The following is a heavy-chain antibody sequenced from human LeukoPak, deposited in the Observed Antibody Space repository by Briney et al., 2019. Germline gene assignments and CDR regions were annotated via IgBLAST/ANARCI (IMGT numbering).Heavy chain of an antibody. V-gene: IGHV4-59*01. CDR1: GGSISSYY. J-gene: IGHJ5*02. Sequence: SETLSLTCTVSGGSISSYYWSWIRQPPGKGLEWIGYIYYSGSTNYNPSLKSRVTISVDTSKNQFSLKLSSVTAADTAVYYCARGFGSSSDNWSDPWGQGTLVTVSS. D-gene: IGHD6-6*01. CDR2: IYYSGST. CDR3: ARGFGSSSDNWSDP.